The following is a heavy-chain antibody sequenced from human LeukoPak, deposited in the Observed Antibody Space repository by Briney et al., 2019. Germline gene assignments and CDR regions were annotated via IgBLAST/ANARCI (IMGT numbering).Heavy chain of an antibody. V-gene: IGHV4-59*08. CDR2: IYYSGST. Sequence: PSETLSLTCTVSGGSISSYYWSWIRQPPGKGLEWIGYIYYSGSTNYNPSLKSRVTISVDTSKNQFSLKLSSVTAADTAVYYCARHQEVGATIDDAFDIWGQGTMVTVSS. J-gene: IGHJ3*02. CDR3: ARHQEVGATIDDAFDI. CDR1: GGSISSYY. D-gene: IGHD1-26*01.